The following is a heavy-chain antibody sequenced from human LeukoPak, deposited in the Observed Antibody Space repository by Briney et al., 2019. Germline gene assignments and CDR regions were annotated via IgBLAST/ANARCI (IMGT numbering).Heavy chain of an antibody. J-gene: IGHJ6*03. CDR2: IIPILGIA. CDR3: ATPNDQLLSYYYYCKDV. Sequence: SVRVSCKASGGTFSSYTISWVRQAPGQGVAWMGRIIPILGIANYAQKFQGRVALTADKSTSTAYMAVSRQRSEDTAVCYCATPNDQLLSYYYYCKDVWGKGTTVTVSS. V-gene: IGHV1-69*02. D-gene: IGHD2-2*01. CDR1: GGTFSSYT.